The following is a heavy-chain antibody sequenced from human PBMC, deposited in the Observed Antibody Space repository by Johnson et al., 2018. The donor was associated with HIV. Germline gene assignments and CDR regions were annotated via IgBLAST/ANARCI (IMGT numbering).Heavy chain of an antibody. CDR3: AKDRSTGWYPAFDI. D-gene: IGHD6-19*01. Sequence: VQLVESGGGVVQPGGSLRLSCEASGFTFSSYAMNWVRQAPGKGLEWVSAISGRGGSTYYADSVKGRFTISRDNSKNTLYLQMNSLRAEDTALYYCAKDRSTGWYPAFDIWGQGTMVTVS. V-gene: IGHV3-23*04. CDR1: GFTFSSYA. CDR2: ISGRGGST. J-gene: IGHJ3*02.